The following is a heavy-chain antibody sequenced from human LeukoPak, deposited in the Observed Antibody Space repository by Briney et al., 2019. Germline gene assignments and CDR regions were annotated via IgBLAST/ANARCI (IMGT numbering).Heavy chain of an antibody. J-gene: IGHJ5*02. Sequence: GRSLRLSCAASGVTFSSYAMSWVRQAAGKGPEWVSAISGSGGSTYYADSVKGRFTISRDNSKNTLYLQMNSLRAEDTAVYYCAKDGRIAVAGTLGGDWFDPWGQGTLVTVSS. CDR3: AKDGRIAVAGTLGGDWFDP. V-gene: IGHV3-23*01. CDR2: ISGSGGST. D-gene: IGHD6-19*01. CDR1: GVTFSSYA.